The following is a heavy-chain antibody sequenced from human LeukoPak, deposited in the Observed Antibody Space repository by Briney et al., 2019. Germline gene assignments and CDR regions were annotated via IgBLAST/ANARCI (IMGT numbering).Heavy chain of an antibody. CDR1: GFPFIGYS. CDR2: IGIDSGNT. D-gene: IGHD1-1*01. Sequence: GGSLRLSCTASGFPFIGYSMNWVRQVPGEGLEWISCIGIDSGNTKYADSVRGRFTISADKAKNSLYLQMNSLRVEDTAVYYCARDHNYAFDNWGQGALVTVSS. CDR3: ARDHNYAFDN. V-gene: IGHV3-48*01. J-gene: IGHJ4*02.